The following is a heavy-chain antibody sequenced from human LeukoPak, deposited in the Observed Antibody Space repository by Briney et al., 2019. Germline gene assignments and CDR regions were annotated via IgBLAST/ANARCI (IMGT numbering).Heavy chain of an antibody. CDR2: INHSGST. V-gene: IGHV4-34*01. Sequence: SETLSLTCAVYGGSFSGYYWSWIRQPPGKGLEWIGEINHSGSTNYNPSLKSRVTISVDTSKNQFSLKLSSVTAADTAVYYWARGHPKGLNNLFASGGKGPLVTVS. CDR1: GGSFSGYY. D-gene: IGHD1/OR15-1a*01. CDR3: ARGHPKGLNNLFAS. J-gene: IGHJ4*02.